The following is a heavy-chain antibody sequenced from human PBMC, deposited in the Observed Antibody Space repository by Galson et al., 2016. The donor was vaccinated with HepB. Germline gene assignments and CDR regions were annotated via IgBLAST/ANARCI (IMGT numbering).Heavy chain of an antibody. J-gene: IGHJ4*02. CDR3: ARDMKDYEILTGVFEY. CDR2: MNAGNGNT. CDR1: GYTFIRYA. D-gene: IGHD3-9*01. Sequence: SVKVSCKASGYTFIRYAIHWVRQATGQRLEWVGWMNAGNGNTKYSQRFQGRVTITRDTSASTAYMERSSLRSEDTAVYYCARDMKDYEILTGVFEYWGQGTLVTVSS. V-gene: IGHV1-3*01.